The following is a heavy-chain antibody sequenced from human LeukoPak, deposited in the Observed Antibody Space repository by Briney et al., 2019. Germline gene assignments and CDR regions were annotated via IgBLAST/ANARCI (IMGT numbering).Heavy chain of an antibody. Sequence: GGSLRLSCAASGFTFSSYWMHRVRQAPGKGLVWVSHIYTDGSSTSYADSVKGRFTISRDNAKNTLYLRMNNLRAEDTAVYYCAREGHRMKTYYYDSSGRRAYYYMDVWGKGTTVTVSS. J-gene: IGHJ6*03. D-gene: IGHD3-22*01. CDR1: GFTFSSYW. CDR3: AREGHRMKTYYYDSSGRRAYYYMDV. V-gene: IGHV3-74*01. CDR2: IYTDGSST.